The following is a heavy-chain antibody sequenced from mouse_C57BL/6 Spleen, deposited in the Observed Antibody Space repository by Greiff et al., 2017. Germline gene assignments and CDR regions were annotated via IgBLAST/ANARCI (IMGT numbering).Heavy chain of an antibody. J-gene: IGHJ3*01. Sequence: QVQLQQPGAELVKPGASVKLSCKASGYTFTSYWMHWVKQRPGQGLEWIGMIHPNSGSTNYNEKFKSKATLTVDKSSSTAYMQLSSLTSEDSAVYCCARWADGYYLAYWGQGTLVTVSA. CDR2: IHPNSGST. CDR3: ARWADGYYLAY. D-gene: IGHD2-3*01. CDR1: GYTFTSYW. V-gene: IGHV1-64*01.